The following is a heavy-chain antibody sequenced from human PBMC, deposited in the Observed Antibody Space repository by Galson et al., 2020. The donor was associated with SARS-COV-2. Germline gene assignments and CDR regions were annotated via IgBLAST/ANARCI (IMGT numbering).Heavy chain of an antibody. V-gene: IGHV4-39*01. CDR1: GGSISTTSYF. D-gene: IGHD4-17*01. CDR3: ARRGGTVTTQQFDL. J-gene: IGHJ2*01. Sequence: SEPLSLPCTVSGGSISTTSYFWGSIRQPPGKGLEWIGTIYYSGTTYYNPSLRSRLTISGDTSTNQFSLKLTSVTAADTAVYYCARRGGTVTTQQFDLWGRGTLVTVSA. CDR2: IYYSGTT.